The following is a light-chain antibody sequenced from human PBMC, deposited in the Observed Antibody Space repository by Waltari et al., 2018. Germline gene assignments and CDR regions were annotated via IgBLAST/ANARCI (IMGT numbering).Light chain of an antibody. V-gene: IGKV4-1*01. J-gene: IGKJ5*01. Sequence: DIVMTQSPDSLAVSLCAMATINCMSSHTVIYFSNNTVYLPWYQQKPGQPPKLLIYWASTRDSGVPDRFSSSGSATNFTLTINSLQAEDVAVYWCQQYITSPVTFGQGTRLEIK. CDR2: WAS. CDR1: HTVIYFSNNTVY. CDR3: QQYITSPVT.